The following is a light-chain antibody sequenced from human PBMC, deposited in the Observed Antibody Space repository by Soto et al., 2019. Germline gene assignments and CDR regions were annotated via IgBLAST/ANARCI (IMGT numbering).Light chain of an antibody. Sequence: QSVLTQPASVSGSPGQSITISCTGTSSDVGGYNYVSWYQQHPGKAPKLMIYDDSNRPSGVSNRFSGSKSGNTASLTISGLQAEDEADYYCSSYTISGTYVFGTGTKVTVL. CDR3: SSYTISGTYV. CDR2: DDS. J-gene: IGLJ1*01. CDR1: SSDVGGYNY. V-gene: IGLV2-14*01.